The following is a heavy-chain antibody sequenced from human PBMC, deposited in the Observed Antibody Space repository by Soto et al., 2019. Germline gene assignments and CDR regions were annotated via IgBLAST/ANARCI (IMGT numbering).Heavy chain of an antibody. Sequence: SETLSLTCAVYGGSFSGYYWIWIRQPPGKGLEWVGEINPSGSPNYNPSLKSRVTISVDTSKNQFSLKLSSVTAADTAVYYCARSREQWLVDAFDIWGQGTMVTVSS. V-gene: IGHV4-34*01. CDR1: GGSFSGYY. D-gene: IGHD6-19*01. CDR3: ARSREQWLVDAFDI. CDR2: INPSGSP. J-gene: IGHJ3*02.